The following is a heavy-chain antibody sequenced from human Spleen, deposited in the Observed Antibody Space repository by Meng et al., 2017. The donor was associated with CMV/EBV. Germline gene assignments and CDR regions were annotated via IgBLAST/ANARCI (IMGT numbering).Heavy chain of an antibody. CDR1: GFTFSSYS. J-gene: IGHJ6*02. CDR3: ASNKLLGYCSSTSCPSSGNYYYYYGMDV. D-gene: IGHD2-2*01. CDR2: ISSSSSYI. Sequence: GESLKISCAASGFTFSSYSMNWVRQAPGKGLEWVSSISSSSSYIYYADSVKGRLTISRDNAKNSLYLQMNSLRAEDTAVYYCASNKLLGYCSSTSCPSSGNYYYYYGMDVWGQGTTVTVSS. V-gene: IGHV3-21*01.